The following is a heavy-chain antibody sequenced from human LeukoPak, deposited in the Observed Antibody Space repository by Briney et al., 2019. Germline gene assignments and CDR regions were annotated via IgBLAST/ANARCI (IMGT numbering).Heavy chain of an antibody. Sequence: SETLSLTCTVSGGSISSYYWSWIRQPAGKGLEWIGRIYTSGSTNYNPSLKSRVTISVDTSKNHFSLKLRSVTAADTAVYYCARDAGYESYFDYWGQGTLVTVSS. CDR2: IYTSGST. D-gene: IGHD5-12*01. CDR1: GGSISSYY. CDR3: ARDAGYESYFDY. V-gene: IGHV4-4*07. J-gene: IGHJ4*02.